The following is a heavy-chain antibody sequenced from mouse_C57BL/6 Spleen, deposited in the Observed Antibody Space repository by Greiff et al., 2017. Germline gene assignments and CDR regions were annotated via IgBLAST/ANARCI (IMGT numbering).Heavy chain of an antibody. D-gene: IGHD2-3*01. CDR2: INPSSGYT. CDR3: ARSLGDGYYDY. J-gene: IGHJ2*01. Sequence: VKLVESGAELARPGASVKMSCKASGYTFTSYTMHWVKQRPGQGLEWIGYINPSSGYTKYNQKFKDKATLTADKSSSTAYMQLSSLTSEDSAVYYCARSLGDGYYDYWGQGTTLTVSS. V-gene: IGHV1-4*01. CDR1: GYTFTSYT.